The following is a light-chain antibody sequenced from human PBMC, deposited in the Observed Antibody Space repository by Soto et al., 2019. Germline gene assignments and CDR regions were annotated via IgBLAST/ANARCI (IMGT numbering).Light chain of an antibody. CDR3: QQTYTIPF. CDR1: QSISTY. Sequence: DIQMTQSPSSVSASVGDRITLTCRASQSISTYLNWYHQRPGKAPKVLIYGATSLQNGVPSRFSGSGSGTHFTLTIDSLQPEDFATYYCQQTYTIPFFGPGTKVESK. V-gene: IGKV1-39*01. J-gene: IGKJ3*01. CDR2: GAT.